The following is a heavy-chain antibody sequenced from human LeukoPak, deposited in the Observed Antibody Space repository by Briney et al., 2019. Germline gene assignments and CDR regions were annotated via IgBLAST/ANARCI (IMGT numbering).Heavy chain of an antibody. D-gene: IGHD2-15*01. Sequence: GGSLRLSCAASGFTFSSYAMHWVRQAPGKGLEWVAFIRYDGRNKYYADSVKGRFTISRDNSKNTLYLQMTSLRAEDTAVYYCAKRYCASGSCAGSHYYYMDVWGKGTTVTVSS. J-gene: IGHJ6*03. CDR1: GFTFSSYA. CDR2: IRYDGRNK. CDR3: AKRYCASGSCAGSHYYYMDV. V-gene: IGHV3-30*02.